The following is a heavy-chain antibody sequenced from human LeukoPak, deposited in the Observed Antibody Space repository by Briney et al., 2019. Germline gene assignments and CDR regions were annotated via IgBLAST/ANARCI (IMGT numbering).Heavy chain of an antibody. D-gene: IGHD2-2*01. Sequence: GGSLRLSCAASGFTFSRYWMSWVRQAPGKGLEWVANIRQDEGEKYYVDSVKGRFTISRDNAKNSLYLQMNSLRVENTAMYYCARAPIVVVPARRPTYFGFWGQGALVTVSS. CDR3: ARAPIVVVPARRPTYFGF. CDR2: IRQDEGEK. V-gene: IGHV3-7*01. J-gene: IGHJ4*02. CDR1: GFTFSRYW.